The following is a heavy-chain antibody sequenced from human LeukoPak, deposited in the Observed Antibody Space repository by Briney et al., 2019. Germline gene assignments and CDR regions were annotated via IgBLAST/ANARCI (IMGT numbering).Heavy chain of an antibody. CDR1: GGTFSSYA. CDR3: ARDSPPSPYGSRAMDY. V-gene: IGHV1-69*04. J-gene: IGHJ4*02. D-gene: IGHD3-10*01. Sequence: SVKVSCKASGGTFSSYAISWVRQAPGRGLEWMGRIIPILGIANYAQKFQGRVTITADKSTSTAYMELSSLRSEDTAVYYCARDSPPSPYGSRAMDYWGQGTLVTVSS. CDR2: IIPILGIA.